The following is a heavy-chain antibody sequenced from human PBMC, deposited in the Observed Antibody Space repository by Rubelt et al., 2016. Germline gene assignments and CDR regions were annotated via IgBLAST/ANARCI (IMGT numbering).Heavy chain of an antibody. CDR2: IYSGGNT. D-gene: IGHD3-16*02. J-gene: IGHJ4*02. V-gene: IGHV3-66*01. CDR3: ASNSRGSYLYNYFDY. Sequence: EVQLVESGGGLVQPGGSLRLSCAASGFIVSSNYMSWVRQAPGKGLEWVSVIYSGGNTYYADSVKGRFIISRDNSKKTLHLQMNSLRAEDTAVYYCASNSRGSYLYNYFDYWGQGTLVTVSS. CDR1: GFIVSSNY.